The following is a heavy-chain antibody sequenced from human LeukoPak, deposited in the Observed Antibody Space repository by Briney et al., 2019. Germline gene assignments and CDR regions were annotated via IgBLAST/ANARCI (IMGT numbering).Heavy chain of an antibody. CDR1: GGSISTYY. CDR3: ARQSYYDSSGSRWFDP. CDR2: IYYSGST. Sequence: PSETLSLTCTVSGGSISTYYWSWIRQPPGKGLEWIGHIYYSGSTNYNPSLKSRVTIAVDTSKNQFSLKLSSVTAADTAVYYCARQSYYDSSGSRWFDPWGQGTLVTVSS. D-gene: IGHD3-22*01. J-gene: IGHJ5*02. V-gene: IGHV4-59*08.